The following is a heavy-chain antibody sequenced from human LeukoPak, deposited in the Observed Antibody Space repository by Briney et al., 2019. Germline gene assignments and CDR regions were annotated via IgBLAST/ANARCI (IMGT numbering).Heavy chain of an antibody. CDR2: IYYSGSA. Sequence: PSETLSLTCTVSGGSISSYYWSWIRQPPGKGLEWIGFIYYSGSANCNPSLRSRVTISVGTSKNQFSLRLNSVTAADTAVYYCARELDYWGQGTLVTVSS. CDR1: GGSISSYY. CDR3: ARELDY. J-gene: IGHJ4*02. V-gene: IGHV4-59*12.